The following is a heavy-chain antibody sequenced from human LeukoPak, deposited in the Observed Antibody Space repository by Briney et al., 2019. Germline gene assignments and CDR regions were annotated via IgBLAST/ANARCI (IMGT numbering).Heavy chain of an antibody. Sequence: QTGGSLRLSCAASGFTFSSYAMSWVRQAPGKGLEWASAISGSGGSTYYADSVKGRFTISRDNSKNTLYLQMNSLRAEDTAVYYCAKDQGETNKVGATPIAYWGQGTLVTVSS. J-gene: IGHJ4*02. CDR1: GFTFSSYA. CDR2: ISGSGGST. CDR3: AKDQGETNKVGATPIAY. V-gene: IGHV3-23*01. D-gene: IGHD1-26*01.